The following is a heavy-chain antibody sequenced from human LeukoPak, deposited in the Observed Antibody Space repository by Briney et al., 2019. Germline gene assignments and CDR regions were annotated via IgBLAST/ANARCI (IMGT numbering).Heavy chain of an antibody. Sequence: GGSLRLSCAASGFTFSSYAMHWVRQAPGKGLEYVSAISSNGGSTYYANSVKGRFTIPRDNSKNTLYLQMGSLRAEDMAVYYCARVGGVQSYYYYGMDVWGQGTTVTVSS. D-gene: IGHD2-8*01. CDR2: ISSNGGST. V-gene: IGHV3-64*01. J-gene: IGHJ6*02. CDR1: GFTFSSYA. CDR3: ARVGGVQSYYYYGMDV.